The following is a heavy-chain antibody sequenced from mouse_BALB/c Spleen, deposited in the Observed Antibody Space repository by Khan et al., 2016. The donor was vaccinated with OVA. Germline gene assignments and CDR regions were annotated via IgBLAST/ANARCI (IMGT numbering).Heavy chain of an antibody. D-gene: IGHD2-3*01. J-gene: IGHJ1*01. CDR3: DPPSYDACYLDV. Sequence: VQLKESGTELVKPGASVKLSCTASGFNIRDNYIHWVKQRPEQGLEWIGRIAPASGNVKYDPKFQGKATITADTSSNTAYLQVSSLTSEDSAVYYSDPPSYDACYLDVWGEGTTVTVSS. V-gene: IGHV14-3*02. CDR1: GFNIRDNY. CDR2: IAPASGNV.